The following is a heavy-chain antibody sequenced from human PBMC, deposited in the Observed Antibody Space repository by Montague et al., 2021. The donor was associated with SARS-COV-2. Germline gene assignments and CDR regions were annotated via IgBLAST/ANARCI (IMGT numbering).Heavy chain of an antibody. CDR3: ARVASEQTAMAPDY. J-gene: IGHJ4*02. Sequence: SLRLSCAAAGFTFSRYSMNWVRQAPRKGLEWISYISMSETRTQYADSVKGRFTISRDNARNSLYLQMRSLTGGDTAVYYCARVASEQTAMAPDYWGQGTPVTVSS. CDR2: ISMSETRT. D-gene: IGHD5-18*01. CDR1: GFTFSRYS. V-gene: IGHV3-48*04.